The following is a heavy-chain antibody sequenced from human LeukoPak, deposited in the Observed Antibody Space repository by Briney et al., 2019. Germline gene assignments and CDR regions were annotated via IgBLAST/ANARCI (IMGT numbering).Heavy chain of an antibody. CDR2: IKQDGSEK. Sequence: PGGSLRLSCAASGFTFSSYWMSWVRQAPGKGLEWVANIKQDGSEKYYVDSVKGRFTISRDNAKNSLYLQMNSLRAEDTAVYYCARVYVRYYYGSGSPTPFAEYFQHWGQGTLVTVSS. D-gene: IGHD3-10*01. J-gene: IGHJ1*01. V-gene: IGHV3-7*05. CDR1: GFTFSSYW. CDR3: ARVYVRYYYGSGSPTPFAEYFQH.